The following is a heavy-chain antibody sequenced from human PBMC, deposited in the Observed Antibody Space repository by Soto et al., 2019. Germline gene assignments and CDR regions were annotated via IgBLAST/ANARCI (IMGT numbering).Heavy chain of an antibody. CDR1: GFTFXXXX. CDR3: AKGRDTAMAFDY. CDR2: ISYDGSNK. D-gene: IGHD5-18*01. J-gene: IGHJ4*02. V-gene: IGHV3-30*18. Sequence: PGGSLRLSCAASGFTFXXXXXXXXXXAPGKGLEWVAVISYDGSNKYYADSVKGRFTISRDNSKNTLYLQMNSLRAEDTAVYYCAKGRDTAMAFDYWGQGTLVTVSS.